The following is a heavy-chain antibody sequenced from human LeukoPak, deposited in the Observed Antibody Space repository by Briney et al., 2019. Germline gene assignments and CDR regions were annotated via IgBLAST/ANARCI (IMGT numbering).Heavy chain of an antibody. D-gene: IGHD6-13*01. V-gene: IGHV4-34*01. CDR2: INHSGST. CDR1: GGSFSGYY. J-gene: IGHJ6*03. CDR3: ARPGFTGSSSWLRYYYYMDV. Sequence: SETLSLTCAVYGGSFSGYYWSWIRQPPGKGLEWIGEINHSGSTNYNPSLKSRVTISVDTSKNQFSLKLSSVTAADTAVYYCARPGFTGSSSWLRYYYYMDVWGKGTTATISS.